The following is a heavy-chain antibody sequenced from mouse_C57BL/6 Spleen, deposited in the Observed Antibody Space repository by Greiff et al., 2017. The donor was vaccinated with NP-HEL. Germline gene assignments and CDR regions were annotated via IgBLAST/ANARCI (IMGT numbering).Heavy chain of an antibody. CDR2: IDPSDSET. CDR3: ARPYGNYPAWFAY. V-gene: IGHV1-52*01. Sequence: QVQLKQPGAELVRPGSSVKLSCKASGYTFTSYWMHWVKQRPIQGLEWIGNIDPSDSETHYNQKFKDKATLTVDKSSSTAYMQLSSLTSEDSAVYYRARPYGNYPAWFAYWGQGTLVTVSA. J-gene: IGHJ3*01. D-gene: IGHD2-10*02. CDR1: GYTFTSYW.